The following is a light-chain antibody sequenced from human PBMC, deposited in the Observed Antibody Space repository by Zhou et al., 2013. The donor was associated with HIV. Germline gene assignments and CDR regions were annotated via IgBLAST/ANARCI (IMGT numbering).Light chain of an antibody. J-gene: IGKJ4*01. Sequence: DIQMTQSPSSLSASVGDRVTITCQASQDISNYLNWYQQKPGKAPKLLIYGASNLETGVPSRFSGSGSGTDFTFTISSLQPEDIATYYCQQCDNLPPHTFGGGTEGGDQT. CDR2: GAS. CDR1: QDISNY. CDR3: QQCDNLPPHT. V-gene: IGKV1-33*01.